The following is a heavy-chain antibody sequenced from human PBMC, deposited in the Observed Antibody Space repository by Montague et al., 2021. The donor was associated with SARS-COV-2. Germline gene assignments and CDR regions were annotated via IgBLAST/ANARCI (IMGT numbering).Heavy chain of an antibody. CDR2: IFYSGST. CDR3: ARPGRDRSAWNPWDWFDP. D-gene: IGHD3-22*01. CDR1: GGSITGSSYY. Sequence: SETLSLTCTVSGGSITGSSYYWAWVRRSPGKGLEWLGSIFYSGSTYDNPSLKSRVTMSLDTSKNQFSLHLTSVTAADTAVYYCARPGRDRSAWNPWDWFDPWGQGIPVPVSS. V-gene: IGHV4-39*07. J-gene: IGHJ5*02.